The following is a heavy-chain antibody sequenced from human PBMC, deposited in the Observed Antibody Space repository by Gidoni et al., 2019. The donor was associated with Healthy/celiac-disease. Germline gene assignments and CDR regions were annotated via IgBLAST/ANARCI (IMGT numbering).Heavy chain of an antibody. V-gene: IGHV4-61*01. D-gene: IGHD3-3*01. CDR3: ASSSITIFGVVIIGFDY. CDR1: GGSVSICRYY. J-gene: IGHJ4*02. CDR2: IYYSGST. Sequence: QVQLQESGPGLVKPSEPLSLTCTVSGGSVSICRYYWIWIRQPPGKVLEWIGYIYYSGSTKYKPSLKSRANISVDTAKNQFSLKLSSVTAADTAVYYCASSSITIFGVVIIGFDYWGQGTLVTVSS.